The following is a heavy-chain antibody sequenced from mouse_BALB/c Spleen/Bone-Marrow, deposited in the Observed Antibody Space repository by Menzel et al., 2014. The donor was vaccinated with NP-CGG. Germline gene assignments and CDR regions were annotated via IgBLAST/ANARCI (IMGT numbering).Heavy chain of an antibody. CDR2: IDPYDSET. CDR1: GYTFNSYW. J-gene: IGHJ1*01. CDR3: ARWDHFHWYFDV. Sequence: QVQLQQSGAELVRPGAAVNLSCKASGYTFNSYWMNWVKQRPEQGLEWIGRIDPYDSETHYNQKFKGKAILTVDKSSSTAYMQLSSLTSEDSAVYYCARWDHFHWYFDVWGAGTTFTVSS. D-gene: IGHD1-2*01. V-gene: IGHV1-74*01.